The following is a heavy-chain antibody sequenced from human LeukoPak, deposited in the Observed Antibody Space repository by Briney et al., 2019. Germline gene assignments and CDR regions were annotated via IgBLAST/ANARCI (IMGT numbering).Heavy chain of an antibody. Sequence: SETLSLTCTVSSASISSSPYYWGWIRQSPGKGLEWIGSISYSGTTYYNPSLKSRVTISVDTSKNQFSLKLSSVTAADTAVYYCARGGSYGDPFDYWGQGTLVTVSS. V-gene: IGHV4-39*07. J-gene: IGHJ4*02. CDR3: ARGGSYGDPFDY. D-gene: IGHD1-26*01. CDR1: SASISSSPYY. CDR2: ISYSGTT.